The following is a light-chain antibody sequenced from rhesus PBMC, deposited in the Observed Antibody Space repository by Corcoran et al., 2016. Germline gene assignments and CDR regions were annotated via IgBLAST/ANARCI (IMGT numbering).Light chain of an antibody. CDR1: QSFSSS. CDR3: QQYYSDPWT. J-gene: IGKJ1*01. V-gene: IGKV1-46*01. Sequence: DIQMTQSPSSLSASVGDTVTITCRASQSFSSSLAWYQQNPGKAPKLQIYSASSLQSGVPSRFSGSRYGTDFTLTISSLQPEDIASYYCQQYYSDPWTFGQGTKVEIK. CDR2: SAS.